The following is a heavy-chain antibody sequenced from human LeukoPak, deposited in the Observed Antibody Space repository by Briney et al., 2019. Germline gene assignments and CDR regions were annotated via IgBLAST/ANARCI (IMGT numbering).Heavy chain of an antibody. Sequence: PGGSLRLSCEASGFTFTKFWMSWVRQAPGKGLEWVANIQEDGKKENYVDSVRGRFTISRDNAKNSIYLQMNSLRAEDTAVYYCAREVVVAPTLFSYYYYMDVWGKGTTVTVSS. CDR2: IQEDGKKE. CDR3: AREVVVAPTLFSYYYYMDV. D-gene: IGHD2-15*01. CDR1: GFTFTKFW. J-gene: IGHJ6*03. V-gene: IGHV3-7*01.